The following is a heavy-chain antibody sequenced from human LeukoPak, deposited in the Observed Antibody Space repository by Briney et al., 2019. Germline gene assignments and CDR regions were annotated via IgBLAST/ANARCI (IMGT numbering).Heavy chain of an antibody. V-gene: IGHV3-66*01. CDR2: IYSGGST. CDR3: ARVTVTYTYYFDY. D-gene: IGHD4-17*01. J-gene: IGHJ4*02. Sequence: GGSLRLSCAASGFTVSSNYMSWVRQAPGKGLEWVSVIYSGGSTYYADSVKGRFTISRDNSKNTLYLQMNSLRAEDTAVYYYARVTVTYTYYFDYWGQGTLVTVSS. CDR1: GFTVSSNY.